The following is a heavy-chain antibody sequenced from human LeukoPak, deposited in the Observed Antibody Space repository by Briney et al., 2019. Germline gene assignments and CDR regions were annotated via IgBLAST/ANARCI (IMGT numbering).Heavy chain of an antibody. J-gene: IGHJ6*03. Sequence: GGSLRLSCAASGFTVSSNYMSWVRQAPGKGLEWVSSISSSSAYIYYADSVKGRFTISRDNAKNSLYLQMNSLRAEDTAVYFCARIVDTSMVIHYYYMDVWGKGTTVTVSS. CDR2: ISSSSAYI. CDR3: ARIVDTSMVIHYYYMDV. V-gene: IGHV3-21*01. CDR1: GFTVSSNY. D-gene: IGHD5-18*01.